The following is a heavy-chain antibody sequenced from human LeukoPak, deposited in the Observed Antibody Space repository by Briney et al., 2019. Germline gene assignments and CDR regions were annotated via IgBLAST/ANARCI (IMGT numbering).Heavy chain of an antibody. Sequence: GRSLRLSCAASGFTFSSHAMHWVRQAPGRGLEWVAVISIDGTNKYYADSVKGRFTISRDNSKNTLYLYMNSLRVDDTGVYYCARRTAVAGSDYWGQGTLVTVSS. CDR3: ARRTAVAGSDY. D-gene: IGHD6-13*01. CDR1: GFTFSSHA. J-gene: IGHJ4*02. CDR2: ISIDGTNK. V-gene: IGHV3-30-3*01.